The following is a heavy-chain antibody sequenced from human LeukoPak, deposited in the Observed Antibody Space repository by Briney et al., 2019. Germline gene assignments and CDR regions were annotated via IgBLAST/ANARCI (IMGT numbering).Heavy chain of an antibody. CDR2: IYYTGST. CDR3: ATQASGYNVGSLDF. V-gene: IGHV4-59*08. CDR1: GDSISAFY. J-gene: IGHJ4*02. D-gene: IGHD5/OR15-5a*01. Sequence: SETLSLTCTVSGDSISAFYWSWVRQPPGKGLEWIGYIYYTGSTNYNPSLKSRVTMSVDTSKNLLSLNLNSLTAADTAVYYCATQASGYNVGSLDFWGQGTLVTASS.